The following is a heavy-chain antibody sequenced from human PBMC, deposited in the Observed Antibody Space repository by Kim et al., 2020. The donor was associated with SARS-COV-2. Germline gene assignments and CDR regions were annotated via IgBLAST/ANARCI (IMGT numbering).Heavy chain of an antibody. V-gene: IGHV4-31*03. CDR1: GGSISSGGYY. CDR2: IYYSGST. Sequence: SETLSLTCTVSGGSISSGGYYWSWISQHPGKGLEWIGYIYYSGSTYYNPSLKSRVTISVDTSKNQFSLKLSSVTAADTAVYYCARAPMIVVVIGWFDPWGQGTLVTVSS. J-gene: IGHJ5*02. D-gene: IGHD3-22*01. CDR3: ARAPMIVVVIGWFDP.